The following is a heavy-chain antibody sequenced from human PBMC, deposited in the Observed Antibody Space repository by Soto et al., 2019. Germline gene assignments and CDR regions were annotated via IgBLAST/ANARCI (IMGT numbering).Heavy chain of an antibody. CDR2: ISYDGSNK. CDR1: GFTFSSYA. V-gene: IGHV3-30-3*02. CDR3: AKQEKFAD. Sequence: QVQLVESGGGVVQPGRSLRLSCAVSGFTFSSYAMHWVRQAPGKGLEWVALISYDGSNKYYAVSVKGRFSISRDNSKNTLYLQMNSLRAEDTAVYYCAKQEKFADWGQGPLVTVSS. J-gene: IGHJ4*02.